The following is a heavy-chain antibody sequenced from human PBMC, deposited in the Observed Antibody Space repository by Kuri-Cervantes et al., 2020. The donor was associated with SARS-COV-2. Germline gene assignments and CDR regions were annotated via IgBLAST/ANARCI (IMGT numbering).Heavy chain of an antibody. CDR2: IIPMFNTA. Sequence: SVKVSCKASGDTFNSYTFTWVRRAPGQGLEWVGGIIPMFNTANYAPKFRGRVTITAERSTNIVYMELRNLISEDTAMYYCARGLKYQLLAPKFGLDVWGQGTTVTVSS. CDR1: GDTFNSYT. J-gene: IGHJ6*02. D-gene: IGHD5-12*01. CDR3: ARGLKYQLLAPKFGLDV. V-gene: IGHV1-69*06.